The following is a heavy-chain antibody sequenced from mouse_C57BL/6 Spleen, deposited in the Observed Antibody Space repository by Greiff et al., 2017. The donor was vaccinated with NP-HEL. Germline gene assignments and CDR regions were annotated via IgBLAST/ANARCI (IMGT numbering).Heavy chain of an antibody. V-gene: IGHV6-3*01. Sequence: EVKLEESGGGLVQPGGSMKLSCVASGFTFSNYWMNWVRQSPEKGLEWVAQIRLKSDNYATHYSESVKGRFNISRDDSKSSVYQQMNNLRAEDTGIYYCTGLSLYAMDYWGQGTTVTVYS. CDR3: TGLSLYAMDY. CDR2: IRLKSDNYAT. J-gene: IGHJ4*01. D-gene: IGHD6-2*01. CDR1: GFTFSNYW.